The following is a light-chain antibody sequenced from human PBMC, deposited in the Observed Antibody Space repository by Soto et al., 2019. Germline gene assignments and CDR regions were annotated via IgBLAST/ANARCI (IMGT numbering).Light chain of an antibody. CDR1: SSDVGGYNY. CDR3: SSFAGNNNLV. Sequence: QSVLTQPPSASGSPGQSVTISCTGTSSDVGGYNYVSWYQQHQGKSPKLMISEVSKRPSGVPDRFSGSKSGNTVSLTVSGRQAEDEADYYCSSFAGNNNLVFGGGTKVTVL. CDR2: EVS. J-gene: IGLJ2*01. V-gene: IGLV2-8*01.